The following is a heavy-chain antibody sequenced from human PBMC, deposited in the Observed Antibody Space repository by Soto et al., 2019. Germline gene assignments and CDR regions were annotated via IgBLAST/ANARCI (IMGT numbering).Heavy chain of an antibody. V-gene: IGHV1-69*01. CDR3: ARGKGEKFDY. D-gene: IGHD3-10*01. Sequence: QVQLVQSGAEVKKPGSSVNVSCKPSGGTFSSYAISWVRQAPGQGLEWMGGIIPIFGTANYAQNFQGRVTITADESTSTAYMEVGILRSEGTAVYYCARGKGEKFDYGCQGTLVTVSS. J-gene: IGHJ4*02. CDR1: GGTFSSYA. CDR2: IIPIFGTA.